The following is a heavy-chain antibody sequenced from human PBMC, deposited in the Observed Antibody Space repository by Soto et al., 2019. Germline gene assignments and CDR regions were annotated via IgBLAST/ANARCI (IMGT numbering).Heavy chain of an antibody. V-gene: IGHV1-2*04. CDR1: GYTFTCYY. J-gene: IGHJ3*02. D-gene: IGHD6-6*01. Sequence: GASVKVSCKASGYTFTCYYMRWVRQAPGQGLEWMGWINPNSGGTNYAQKFQGWVTMTRDTSISTAYMELSRLRSDDTAVYYCARVEGAARHSSAFDIWSQGTMVTV. CDR3: ARVEGAARHSSAFDI. CDR2: INPNSGGT.